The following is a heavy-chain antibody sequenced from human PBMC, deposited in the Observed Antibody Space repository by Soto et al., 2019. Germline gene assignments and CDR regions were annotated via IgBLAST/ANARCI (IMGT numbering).Heavy chain of an antibody. Sequence: PSVTRSLTCTVSGVSISGGGYYWTWIRQHPEKGLEWIGFVYYTGSTFYNPSLQSRVSISVDTSKNHFSLELNSMTAADTAIYFCASDRSGSKIDHCGQGTLVTVSS. V-gene: IGHV4-31*03. D-gene: IGHD3-3*01. CDR1: GVSISGGGYY. CDR3: ASDRSGSKIDH. CDR2: VYYTGST. J-gene: IGHJ4*02.